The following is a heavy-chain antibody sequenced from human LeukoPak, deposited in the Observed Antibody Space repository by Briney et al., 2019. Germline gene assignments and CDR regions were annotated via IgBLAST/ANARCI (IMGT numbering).Heavy chain of an antibody. CDR2: ISSSSSYI. Sequence: PGGSLRLSCAASGFTFSSYSMNWVRQAPGKGLEWVSSISSSSSYIYYADSVKGRFIISRDNSKNTLYLQMNSLRAEDTAIYYCARVEMGTIMNFWGQGTLVTVSS. J-gene: IGHJ4*02. V-gene: IGHV3-21*04. CDR3: ARVEMGTIMNF. D-gene: IGHD5-24*01. CDR1: GFTFSSYS.